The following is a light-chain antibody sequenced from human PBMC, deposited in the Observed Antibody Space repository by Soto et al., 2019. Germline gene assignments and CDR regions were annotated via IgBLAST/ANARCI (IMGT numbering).Light chain of an antibody. J-gene: IGKJ4*01. V-gene: IGKV4-1*01. CDR3: QQSYTIPVT. Sequence: DIVMTQSPDSLAVSLGERATINCKSSQSVLHSSNNKNYLTWYQQKPGQPPKLLIYWASTRESGVPDRFSGSGSGTDFTLTISSLQAEDVAVYYCQQSYTIPVTVGGGTKVDSK. CDR1: QSVLHSSNNKNY. CDR2: WAS.